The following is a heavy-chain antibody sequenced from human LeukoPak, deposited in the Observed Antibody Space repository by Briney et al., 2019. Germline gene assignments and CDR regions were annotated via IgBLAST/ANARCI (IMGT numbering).Heavy chain of an antibody. D-gene: IGHD1-26*01. Sequence: SETLSLTCTVSGGSISNYHWSWIRQPPGKGLEWIADIYYSGSTNYNPSLKSRVTISVDTSKNQFSLKLSSVTAADTAVYYCARCSGSYYNAWGFDPWGQGTLVTVSS. J-gene: IGHJ5*02. CDR2: IYYSGST. CDR1: GGSISNYH. CDR3: ARCSGSYYNAWGFDP. V-gene: IGHV4-59*01.